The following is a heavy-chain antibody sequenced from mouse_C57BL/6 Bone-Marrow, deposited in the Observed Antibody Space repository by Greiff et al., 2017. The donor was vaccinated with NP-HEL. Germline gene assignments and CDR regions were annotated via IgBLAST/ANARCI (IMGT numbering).Heavy chain of an antibody. J-gene: IGHJ4*01. CDR1: GYTFTDYY. CDR2: INPNNGGT. D-gene: IGHD2-3*01. CDR3: ASSLYDGYHYYAMDY. Sequence: EVQLQQSGPELVKPGASVKISCKASGYTFTDYYMNWVKQSHGKSLEWIGDINPNNGGTSYNQKFKGKATLTVDKSSSTAYMELRSLTSEDSAVYYCASSLYDGYHYYAMDYWGQGTSVTVSS. V-gene: IGHV1-26*01.